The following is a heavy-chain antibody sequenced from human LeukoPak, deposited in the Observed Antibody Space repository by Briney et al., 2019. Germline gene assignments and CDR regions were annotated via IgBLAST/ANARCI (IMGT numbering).Heavy chain of an antibody. CDR1: GYTLTELS. V-gene: IGHV1-24*01. J-gene: IGHJ4*02. D-gene: IGHD1-26*01. CDR2: FDPEDGET. Sequence: GASVKVSCKVSGYTLTELSMHWVRQAPGKGLEWMGGFDPEDGETIYAQKFQGRVTMTEDTSTDTAYMELSSLRSEDTAVYYCATGPRGSFEYYFDYWGQGTLVTVSS. CDR3: ATGPRGSFEYYFDY.